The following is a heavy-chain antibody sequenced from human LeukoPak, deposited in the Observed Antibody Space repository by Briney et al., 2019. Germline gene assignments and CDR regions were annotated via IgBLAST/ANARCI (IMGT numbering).Heavy chain of an antibody. V-gene: IGHV1-46*01. D-gene: IGHD1-26*01. CDR3: ARDIDSGSYSDYYYGMDV. CDR2: INPSGGST. CDR1: GYTFTSYY. Sequence: ASVKVSCKASGYTFTSYYMHWVRQAPGRGLEWMGIINPSGGSTSYAQKFQGRVTMTRDTSTSTVYMELSSLRSEDTAVYYCARDIDSGSYSDYYYGMDVWGQGTTVTVSS. J-gene: IGHJ6*02.